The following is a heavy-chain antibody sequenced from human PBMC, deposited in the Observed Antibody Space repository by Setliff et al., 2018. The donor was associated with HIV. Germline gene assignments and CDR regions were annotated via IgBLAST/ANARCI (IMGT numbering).Heavy chain of an antibody. CDR2: IHESGST. V-gene: IGHV4-39*01. J-gene: IGHJ4*02. CDR3: ARVGGDFKNYYDSSGYYYFDY. CDR1: GGPLSSSSYY. Sequence: PSETLSLPCTVSGGPLSSSSYYWGWIRQPPGKGLEWIGGIHESGSTHYNPSLKSRVTISVDTSKNQFSLKLSSVTAADTAVYYCARVGGDFKNYYDSSGYYYFDYWGQGTLVTVSS. D-gene: IGHD3-22*01.